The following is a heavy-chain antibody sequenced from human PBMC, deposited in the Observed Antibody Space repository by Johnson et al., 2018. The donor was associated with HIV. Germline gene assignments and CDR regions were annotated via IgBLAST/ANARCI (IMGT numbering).Heavy chain of an antibody. J-gene: IGHJ3*02. V-gene: IGHV3-9*01. CDR2: ITWNSDNI. CDR3: ARTQIDAFDI. D-gene: IGHD3/OR15-3a*01. CDR1: GFTFDDFA. Sequence: VQLVESGGGMVQPGRSLRLSCAASGFTFDDFAMHWVRQGPGKGLEWVSSITWNSDNIAYADSVKGRFTISRDNSKNTLYLQMNSLRAEDTAVYYCARTQIDAFDIWGQGTMVTVSS.